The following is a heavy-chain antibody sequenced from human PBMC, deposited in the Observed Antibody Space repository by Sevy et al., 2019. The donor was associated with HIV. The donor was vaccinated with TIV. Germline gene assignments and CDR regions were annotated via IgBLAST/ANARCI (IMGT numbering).Heavy chain of an antibody. CDR1: GFTFSNAW. CDR2: IKSKIDGETT. CDR3: ATAPGYYDSSPFDY. J-gene: IGHJ4*02. V-gene: IGHV3-15*01. Sequence: GGSLRLSCAVSGFTFSNAWMNWVRQAPGTGLQWVGLIKSKIDGETTDYAAPVKGRFTISRDDSKNTVYLQMNSLKTEDKALYYCATAPGYYDSSPFDYWGPGTLVTVSS. D-gene: IGHD3-9*01.